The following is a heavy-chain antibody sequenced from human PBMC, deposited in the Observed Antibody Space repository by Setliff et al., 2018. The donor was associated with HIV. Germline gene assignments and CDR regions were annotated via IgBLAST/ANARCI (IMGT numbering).Heavy chain of an antibody. CDR2: IYAAGST. Sequence: PGGSLRLSCAASGFSVSSNYMSWVRQAPGKGLEWVSVIYAAGSTYYADSVKGRFTISRDNSKNTLYLQINSLRAEDTAVYYCARRPPDSYDSNGFRWYHYGMDVWGQGTTVTVSS. D-gene: IGHD3-22*01. CDR3: ARRPPDSYDSNGFRWYHYGMDV. V-gene: IGHV3-53*01. CDR1: GFSVSSNY. J-gene: IGHJ6*02.